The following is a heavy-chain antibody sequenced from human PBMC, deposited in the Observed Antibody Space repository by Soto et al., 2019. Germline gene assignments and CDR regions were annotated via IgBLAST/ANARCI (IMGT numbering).Heavy chain of an antibody. V-gene: IGHV3-11*03. Sequence: GGSLRLSCAASGFTFSDYYMSWIRQTPGKGLEWVSYITGGSGYTNYADSVKGRFTISRDNAKNSLYLQMNSLRAEDTAVYYCAGSTYYYDSSGYYYFDYWGQGTLVTVSS. CDR2: ITGGSGYT. J-gene: IGHJ4*02. D-gene: IGHD3-22*01. CDR1: GFTFSDYY. CDR3: AGSTYYYDSSGYYYFDY.